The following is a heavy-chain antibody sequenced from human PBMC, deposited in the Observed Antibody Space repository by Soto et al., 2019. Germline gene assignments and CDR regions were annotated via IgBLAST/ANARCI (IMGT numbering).Heavy chain of an antibody. CDR2: ISGSGGST. D-gene: IGHD3-3*01. CDR1: GFTFSSYA. CDR3: AKTEYYDFWSGYYSNWFDP. V-gene: IGHV3-23*01. J-gene: IGHJ5*02. Sequence: PGWSLRLSCAASGFTFSSYAMSWVRQAPGNGLEWVSAISGSGGSTYYADSVKGRFTISRDNSKNTLYLQMNSLRAEDTAVYYCAKTEYYDFWSGYYSNWFDPWGQGTLVTVSS.